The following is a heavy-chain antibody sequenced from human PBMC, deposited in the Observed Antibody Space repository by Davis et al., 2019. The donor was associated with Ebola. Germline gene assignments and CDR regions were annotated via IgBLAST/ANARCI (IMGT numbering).Heavy chain of an antibody. V-gene: IGHV3-48*04. Sequence: PGGSLRLSCVASGFTFSRYDMNWVRQAPGKGLEWVSHVSSGSTTLKYADSVKGRFTVSRDNAKNSLYLQMNSLRAEDTAVYYCVRDPALVVTGGGWFFGLWGRGTLVTVSS. CDR2: VSSGSTTL. CDR1: GFTFSRYD. D-gene: IGHD2-21*02. J-gene: IGHJ2*01. CDR3: VRDPALVVTGGGWFFGL.